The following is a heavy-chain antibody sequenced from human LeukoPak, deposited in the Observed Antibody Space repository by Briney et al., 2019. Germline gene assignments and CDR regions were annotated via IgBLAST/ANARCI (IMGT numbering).Heavy chain of an antibody. CDR1: GFTFSSYG. J-gene: IGHJ6*02. CDR2: IWYDGSNK. V-gene: IGHV3-33*01. D-gene: IGHD3-22*01. Sequence: GGSLRLSCAASGFTFSSYGMHWVRQAPGKGLEWVAVIWYDGSNKYYADSVKGRFTISRDNSKNTLYLQMNSLRAEDTAVYYCARGAYDSSGYYHYYYYGMDVWGQGTTVTVSS. CDR3: ARGAYDSSGYYHYYYYGMDV.